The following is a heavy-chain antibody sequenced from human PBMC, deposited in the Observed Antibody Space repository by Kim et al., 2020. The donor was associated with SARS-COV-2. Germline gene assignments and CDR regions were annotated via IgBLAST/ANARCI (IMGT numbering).Heavy chain of an antibody. CDR2: ISGSGGTT. J-gene: IGHJ1*01. V-gene: IGHV3-23*01. CDR1: GFTFSIYA. D-gene: IGHD3-10*01. CDR3: AKGREGSGRTDFQH. Sequence: GGSLRLSCAASGFTFSIYAMSWVRQAPGKGLEWVALISGSGGTTYHADSVKGRFTISRDNSKNTLYLQMNSLRAEDTSLYYCAKGREGSGRTDFQHWGQGTLVTVSS.